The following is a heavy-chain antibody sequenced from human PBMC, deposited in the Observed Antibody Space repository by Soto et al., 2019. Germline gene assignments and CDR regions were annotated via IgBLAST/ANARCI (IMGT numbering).Heavy chain of an antibody. CDR2: IYWDDDK. V-gene: IGHV2-5*02. CDR1: GFSLTTSDXG. Sequence: QITLKESGPPLVKPTQTLTLTCTFSGFSLTTSDXGXXXXXXXXGKALEWLALIYWDDDKRYSPSLKSRLTXXXXXXXXXXXXXXXXXXXXXXXXXXXXXXXXXXXXXXFDCWGQGTLVTVSS. CDR3: XXXXXXXXXXXFDC. J-gene: IGHJ4*02.